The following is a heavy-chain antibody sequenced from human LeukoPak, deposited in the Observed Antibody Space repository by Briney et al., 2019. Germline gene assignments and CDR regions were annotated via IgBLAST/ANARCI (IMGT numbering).Heavy chain of an antibody. CDR3: ANGWSPDY. CDR1: GFTFSSYA. D-gene: IGHD2-15*01. V-gene: IGHV3-23*01. J-gene: IGHJ4*02. CDR2: ISGSGGST. Sequence: GGSLRLSCAASGFTFSSYAMSWVRQAPGKGLEWVSGISGSGGSTYYADSAKGRFTIFRDNSKNTLYLQMNSLRAEDTAVYHCANGWSPDYWGRGTLVTVSS.